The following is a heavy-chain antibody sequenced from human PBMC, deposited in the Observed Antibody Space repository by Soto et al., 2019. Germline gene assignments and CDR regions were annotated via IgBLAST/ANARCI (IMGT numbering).Heavy chain of an antibody. CDR1: GYTFTSYG. CDR3: ARGSSIAGLYYGMDV. D-gene: IGHD6-6*01. J-gene: IGHJ6*02. Sequence: ASVKVSCKASGYTFTSYGISWVRQAPGQGLERMGWISAYNGNTNYAQKLQGRVTMTTDTSTSTAYMELRSLRSDDTAVYYCARGSSIAGLYYGMDVWGQGTTVTVSS. CDR2: ISAYNGNT. V-gene: IGHV1-18*01.